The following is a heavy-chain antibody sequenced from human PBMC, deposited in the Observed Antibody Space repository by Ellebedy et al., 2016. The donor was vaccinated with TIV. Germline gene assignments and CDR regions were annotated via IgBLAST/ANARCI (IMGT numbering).Heavy chain of an antibody. J-gene: IGHJ4*02. CDR3: GRVYRPVEIVVVPSAIDH. Sequence: GESLKISCAASGFTLNTYAMSWVRQAPGKGLEWVSSISGTGGSTWYADSVQGRFTISRDNSKNTLSLQMNTLRAEDTAVYYCGRVYRPVEIVVVPSAIDHWGQGTLVTVSS. D-gene: IGHD2-2*01. V-gene: IGHV3-23*01. CDR2: ISGTGGST. CDR1: GFTLNTYA.